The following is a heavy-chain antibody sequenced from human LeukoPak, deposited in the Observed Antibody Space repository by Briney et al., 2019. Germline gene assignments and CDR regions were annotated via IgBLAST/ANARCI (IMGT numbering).Heavy chain of an antibody. V-gene: IGHV3-23*01. D-gene: IGHD3-10*01. CDR2: ISTSGGST. CDR3: ATHGKYYYGSGSYYNGDY. CDR1: GFTFSSYA. J-gene: IGHJ4*02. Sequence: PGGSLRLSCAASGFTFSSYAMSWVRQAPGKGLEWVSAISTSGGSTYNGDAVKGRFTISRDNSKNTLYLQMNSLRAEDTAVYYCATHGKYYYGSGSYYNGDYWGQGTLVTVSS.